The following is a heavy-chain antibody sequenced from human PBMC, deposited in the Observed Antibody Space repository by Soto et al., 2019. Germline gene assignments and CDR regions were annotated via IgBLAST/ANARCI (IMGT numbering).Heavy chain of an antibody. CDR2: LYFYGSA. V-gene: IGHV3-53*02. CDR1: GFTVSDNR. Sequence: EVRLVETGGGLIQPGGSLRLSCVVSGFTVSDNRMTWVRQAPGQGLEWVADLYFYGSANYADFVRGRFTISKDDSKNTLYLQMNNLRAEDTAVYYCARVWTSESFFDYWGQGTLVTVSP. CDR3: ARVWTSESFFDY. D-gene: IGHD2-21*01. J-gene: IGHJ4*02.